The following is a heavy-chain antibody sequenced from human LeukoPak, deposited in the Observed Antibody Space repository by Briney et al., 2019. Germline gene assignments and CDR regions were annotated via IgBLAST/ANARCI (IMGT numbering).Heavy chain of an antibody. CDR3: ARAAELLWFGELPHLDY. Sequence: GGSLRLSCAASGFTFSSYSMNWVRQAPGKGLEWVSSISSSSSYIYYADSVKGRFTISRDNAKNSLYLQMNSLRAEDTAVYYCARAAELLWFGELPHLDYWGQGTLVTVSS. J-gene: IGHJ4*02. D-gene: IGHD3-10*01. CDR2: ISSSSSYI. CDR1: GFTFSSYS. V-gene: IGHV3-21*01.